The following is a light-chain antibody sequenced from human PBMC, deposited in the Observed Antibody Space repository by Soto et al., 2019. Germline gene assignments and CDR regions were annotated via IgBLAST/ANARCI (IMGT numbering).Light chain of an antibody. J-gene: IGKJ2*01. CDR2: GTS. V-gene: IGKV3-20*01. CDR3: QQYGTAPYT. CDR1: QSVDSRY. Sequence: ETVVTQSPGTLSLSPGEGATLSCRARQSVDSRYLAWYQQKPGQAPRLLIHGTSNRASGIPDRFSGSGSGTDFTLTISRLEPEDFAVYYCQQYGTAPYTFGQGTTLEFK.